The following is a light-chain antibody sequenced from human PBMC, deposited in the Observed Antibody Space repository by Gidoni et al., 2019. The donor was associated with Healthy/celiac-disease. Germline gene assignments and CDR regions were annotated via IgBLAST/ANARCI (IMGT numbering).Light chain of an antibody. CDR3: QQSYSTPST. Sequence: DIQMTPAPSSLSASVGDRVTITCRASHSISSYVQCYQQKPGKAPKLLIYAASSLQSGVPSRFSGSASGTYFTLTISSLHPEAFATYYCQQSYSTPSTFGQGTKLEIK. CDR1: HSISSY. V-gene: IGKV1-39*01. CDR2: AAS. J-gene: IGKJ2*01.